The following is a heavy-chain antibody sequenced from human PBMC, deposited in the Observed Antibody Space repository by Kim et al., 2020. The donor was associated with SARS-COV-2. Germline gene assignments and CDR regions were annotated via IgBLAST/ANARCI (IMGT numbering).Heavy chain of an antibody. D-gene: IGHD6-6*01. J-gene: IGHJ1*01. CDR1: GFTFDDYA. V-gene: IGHV3-9*01. Sequence: GGSLRLSCAASGFTFDDYAMHWVRQAPGKGLEWVSGISWNSGSIGYADSVKGRFTISRDNAKNSLYLQMNSLRAEDTALYYCAKVGKVLRQLVHNYAEYFQHWGQGTLVTVSS. CDR3: AKVGKVLRQLVHNYAEYFQH. CDR2: ISWNSGSI.